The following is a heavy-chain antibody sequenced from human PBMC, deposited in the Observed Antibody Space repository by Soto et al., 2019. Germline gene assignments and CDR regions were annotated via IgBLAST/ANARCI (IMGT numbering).Heavy chain of an antibody. V-gene: IGHV3-48*02. CDR3: ATTLDV. CDR1: GFTFSSYS. CDR2: ISSSSSTI. J-gene: IGHJ6*02. Sequence: EVQLVESGGGLVQPGGSLRLSCAASGFTFSSYSMNWVRQAPGKGLEWVSYISSSSSTIYYADSVKVRFTISRANSKNSLYLQMNNLRDEDTAVYYCATTLDVWGQGTTVTVSS.